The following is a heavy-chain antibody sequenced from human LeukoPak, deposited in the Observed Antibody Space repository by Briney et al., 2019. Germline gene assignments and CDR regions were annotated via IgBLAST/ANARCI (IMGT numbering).Heavy chain of an antibody. D-gene: IGHD2-2*01. Sequence: GGSLRLSCAASGFTFSSYAMSWVRQAPGKGLEWVSAISGSGGSTYYADSVKGRFTISRDNSKNTLYLQMNSLRAEDTAVYYCAKGREIIVVVPADYWGQGTLVTASS. J-gene: IGHJ4*02. V-gene: IGHV3-23*01. CDR3: AKGREIIVVVPADY. CDR1: GFTFSSYA. CDR2: ISGSGGST.